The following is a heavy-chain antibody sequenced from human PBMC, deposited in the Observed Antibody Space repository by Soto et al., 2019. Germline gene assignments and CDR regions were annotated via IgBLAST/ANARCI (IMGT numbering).Heavy chain of an antibody. CDR1: GFTFSSYW. D-gene: IGHD6-19*01. CDR3: ARDPAVTTGWRYYGMDV. J-gene: IGHJ6*02. Sequence: GGSLRLSCAASGFTFSSYWMSWVRQAPGKGLEWVANIKQDGSEKYYVDSVKGRFTISRDNAKNSLYLQMNSLRAEDTAVYYCARDPAVTTGWRYYGMDVWGQGTTVTVSS. V-gene: IGHV3-7*01. CDR2: IKQDGSEK.